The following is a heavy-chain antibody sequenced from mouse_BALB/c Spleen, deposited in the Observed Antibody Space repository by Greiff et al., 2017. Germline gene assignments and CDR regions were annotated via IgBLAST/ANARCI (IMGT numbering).Heavy chain of an antibody. CDR1: GFSLTSYG. CDR2: IWAGGST. D-gene: IGHD2-3*01. CDR3: ARDGYYREFAY. V-gene: IGHV2-9*02. J-gene: IGHJ3*01. Sequence: VKLVESGPGLVAPSQSLSITCTVSGFSLTSYGVHWVRQPPGKGLEWLGVIWAGGSTNYNSALMSRLSISKDNSKSQVFLKMNSLQTDDTAMYYCARDGYYREFAYWGQGTLVTVSA.